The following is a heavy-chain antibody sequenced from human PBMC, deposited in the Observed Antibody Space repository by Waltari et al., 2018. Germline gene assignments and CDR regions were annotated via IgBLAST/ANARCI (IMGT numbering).Heavy chain of an antibody. CDR3: ASKGTYYYDSSGYPNWFDP. CDR1: GGTFSSYA. CDR2: IIPIFGTA. D-gene: IGHD3-22*01. Sequence: QVQLVQSGAEVKKPGSSVKVSCKASGGTFSSYAISWVRQAPGQGLEWMGVIIPIFGTANYAKKFQGRVTITADKSTSTAYMELSSLRSEDTAVYYCASKGTYYYDSSGYPNWFDPWGQGTLVTVSS. J-gene: IGHJ5*02. V-gene: IGHV1-69*14.